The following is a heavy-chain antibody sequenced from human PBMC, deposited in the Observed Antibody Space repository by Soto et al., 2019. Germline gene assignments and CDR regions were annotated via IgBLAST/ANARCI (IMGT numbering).Heavy chain of an antibody. CDR1: GGTFSSYT. Sequence: ASVKVSCKASGGTFSSYTISWVRQAPGQGLEWMGRIIPILGIANYAQKFQGRVTITADKSTSTAYMELSSLRSEDTAVYYCARDGEGRIAVAGPSFGGYYYYYYMDVWGKGTTVTVAS. CDR3: ARDGEGRIAVAGPSFGGYYYYYYMDV. J-gene: IGHJ6*03. CDR2: IIPILGIA. V-gene: IGHV1-69*04. D-gene: IGHD6-19*01.